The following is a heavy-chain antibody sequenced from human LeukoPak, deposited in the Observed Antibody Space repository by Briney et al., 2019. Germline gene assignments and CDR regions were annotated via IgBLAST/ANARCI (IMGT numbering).Heavy chain of an antibody. CDR1: GGSISSYY. CDR2: IYYSGST. J-gene: IGHJ5*02. D-gene: IGHD3-10*01. CDR3: ARRGNLWFGINWFDP. V-gene: IGHV4-59*12. Sequence: SETLSLTCTVSGGSISSYYWSWIRQPPGKGLEWLGYIYYSGSTNYNPSLKSRVTISVDTSKNQFSLKLSSVTAADTAVYYCARRGNLWFGINWFDPWGQGTLVTVSS.